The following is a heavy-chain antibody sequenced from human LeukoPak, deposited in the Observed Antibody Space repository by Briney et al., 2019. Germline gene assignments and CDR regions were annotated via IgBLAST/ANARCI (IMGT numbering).Heavy chain of an antibody. Sequence: GGSLRLSCAASGFTFDDYGMNWVRQAPGKGLEWVSRINSRGGSIAYVDSVKGRFTISRDNSKNTLYLQMNSLRAEDTAVYYCAKDRGEWEPWAFDYWGQGTLVTVSS. J-gene: IGHJ4*02. D-gene: IGHD1-26*01. V-gene: IGHV3-20*04. CDR1: GFTFDDYG. CDR3: AKDRGEWEPWAFDY. CDR2: INSRGGSI.